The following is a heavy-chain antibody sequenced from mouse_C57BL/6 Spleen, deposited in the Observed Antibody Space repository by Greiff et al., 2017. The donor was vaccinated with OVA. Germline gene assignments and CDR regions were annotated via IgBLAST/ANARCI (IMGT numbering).Heavy chain of an antibody. Sequence: VQLQQSGAELVKPGASVKISCKASGYAFSSYWMNWVKQRPGKGLEWIGQFYPGVGDTTYNGKLKGKATLTADKSSSTAYMQLSSLTAEDSAVYFCARSGWLLGKSMDDWGQGTSVTVSS. V-gene: IGHV1-80*01. J-gene: IGHJ4*01. CDR1: GYAFSSYW. CDR2: FYPGVGDT. CDR3: ARSGWLLGKSMDD. D-gene: IGHD2-3*01.